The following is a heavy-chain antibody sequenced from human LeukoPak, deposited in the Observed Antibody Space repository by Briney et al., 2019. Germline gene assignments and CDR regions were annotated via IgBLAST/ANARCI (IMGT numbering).Heavy chain of an antibody. V-gene: IGHV3-23*01. CDR1: GFTFSNYA. CDR2: ISGSGGST. D-gene: IGHD1-26*01. CDR3: ARTGVGGGYRFDY. J-gene: IGHJ4*02. Sequence: SGGSLRLSCEASGFTFSNYAMTWVRQAPGKGLEWVSGISGSGGSTYYADSVRGRFTISRDNFKNTLYLQMNSLRAEDTAIYYCARTGVGGGYRFDYWGQGTLVTVSS.